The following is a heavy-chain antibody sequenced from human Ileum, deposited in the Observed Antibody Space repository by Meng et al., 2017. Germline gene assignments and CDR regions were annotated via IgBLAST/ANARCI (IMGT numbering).Heavy chain of an antibody. CDR3: ARKYSTGATDY. CDR1: GGSVSSGSYY. CDR2: IYYSGST. D-gene: IGHD2-8*02. V-gene: IGHV4-61*01. J-gene: IGHJ4*02. Sequence: SETLSLTCTVSGGSVSSGSYYWSWIRQPPGKGLEWIGYIYYSGSTNYNPSLKSRVTISVDTSKNQFSLKLSSVTAADTAVYYCARKYSTGATDYWGQGTLVTVSS.